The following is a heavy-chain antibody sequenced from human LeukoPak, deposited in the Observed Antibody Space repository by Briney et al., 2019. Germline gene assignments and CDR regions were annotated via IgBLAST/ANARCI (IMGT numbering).Heavy chain of an antibody. D-gene: IGHD6-19*01. CDR3: AKGTNNQQWLVPYYYYMDV. J-gene: IGHJ6*03. V-gene: IGHV3-23*01. Sequence: GGSLRLSCAASGFTFSSYAMSWVLQAPGKGLEWVSAISGSGGSTYYADSVKGRFTISRDNSKNTLYLQMNSLRAEDTAVYYCAKGTNNQQWLVPYYYYMDVWGKGTTVTVSS. CDR2: ISGSGGST. CDR1: GFTFSSYA.